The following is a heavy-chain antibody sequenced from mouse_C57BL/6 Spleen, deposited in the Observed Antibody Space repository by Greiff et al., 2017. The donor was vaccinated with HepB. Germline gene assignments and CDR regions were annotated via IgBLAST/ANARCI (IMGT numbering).Heavy chain of an antibody. CDR1: GYSFTSYY. Sequence: VQLQQSGPELVKPGASVKISCKASGYSFTSYYIHWVKQRPGQGLEWIGWIYPGSGNTKYNEKFKGKATLTADTSSSTAYMQLSSLTSEDSAVYYCARGWTVYWYFDVWGTGTTVTVSA. CDR2: IYPGSGNT. V-gene: IGHV1-66*01. J-gene: IGHJ1*03. D-gene: IGHD1-1*02. CDR3: ARGWTVYWYFDV.